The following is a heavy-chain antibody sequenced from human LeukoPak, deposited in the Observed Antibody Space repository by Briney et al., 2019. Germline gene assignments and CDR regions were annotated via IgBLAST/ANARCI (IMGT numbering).Heavy chain of an antibody. J-gene: IGHJ4*02. CDR3: VSVHYSSSWYSFDY. CDR2: ISWSSGNI. CDR1: GFTFDDYV. D-gene: IGHD6-13*01. Sequence: GGSLRLSCAASGFTFDDYVMHWVRQAPGKGLEWVSGISWSSGNIGYADSVKGRFTISRDNAKNSLYLQMNTLRAEDTALYYCVSVHYSSSWYSFDYWGQGTLVTVSS. V-gene: IGHV3-9*01.